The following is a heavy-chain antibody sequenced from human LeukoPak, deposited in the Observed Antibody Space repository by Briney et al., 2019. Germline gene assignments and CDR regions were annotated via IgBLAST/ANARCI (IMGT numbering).Heavy chain of an antibody. CDR2: IYHSGST. V-gene: IGHV4-38-2*01. J-gene: IGHJ4*02. CDR1: GYSISSGYY. Sequence: PSETLSLTCAVSGYSISSGYYWGWIRQPPGKGLEWIGSIYHSGSTYYNPSLKSRVTISVDTSKNQFSLKLSSVTAADTAVYYCARQPSTYYFGYWGQGTLVTVSS. CDR3: ARQPSTYYFGY.